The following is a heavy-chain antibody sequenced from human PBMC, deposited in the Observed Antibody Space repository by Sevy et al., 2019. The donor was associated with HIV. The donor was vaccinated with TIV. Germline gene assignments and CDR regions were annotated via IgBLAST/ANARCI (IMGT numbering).Heavy chain of an antibody. CDR3: ARGAPVVPAARHKYYFDY. J-gene: IGHJ4*02. V-gene: IGHV4-31*03. CDR2: IYYSGST. CDR1: GGSISSGGYY. Sequence: SETLSLTCTVSGGSISSGGYYWSWIHQHPGKGLEWIGYIYYSGSTYYNPSLKSRVTISVDTSKNQFSLKLSSVTAADTAVYYCARGAPVVPAARHKYYFDYWGQGTLVTVSS. D-gene: IGHD2-2*01.